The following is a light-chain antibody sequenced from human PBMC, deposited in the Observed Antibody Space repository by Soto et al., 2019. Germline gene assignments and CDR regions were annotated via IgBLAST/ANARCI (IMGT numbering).Light chain of an antibody. CDR3: MQALQMPIT. V-gene: IGKV2-28*01. Sequence: DIVMTQSPLSLPVTPGEPASISCRSSQSLLHSNGYNYLDWYLQKPGQSPRLLIYLGSNRASGVPDRFSGSGSGTDFTLKISRVEAEDVGVYYCMQALQMPITFGPGTKVDIK. CDR2: LGS. J-gene: IGKJ3*01. CDR1: QSLLHSNGYNY.